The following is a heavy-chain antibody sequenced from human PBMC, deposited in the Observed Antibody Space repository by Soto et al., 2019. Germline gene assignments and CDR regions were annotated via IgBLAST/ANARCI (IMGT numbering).Heavy chain of an antibody. Sequence: GESLKISCKGSGYNFTTFWIGWVRQMPGKGLEWMGIIYPGDSETKYSPDFEGQVTISADRSTNTAYLQWRSLRASDTAMYYCARLGFPGAIYFDSWGLGTLVTVS. CDR2: IYPGDSET. J-gene: IGHJ4*02. V-gene: IGHV5-51*01. CDR1: GYNFTTFW. CDR3: ARLGFPGAIYFDS.